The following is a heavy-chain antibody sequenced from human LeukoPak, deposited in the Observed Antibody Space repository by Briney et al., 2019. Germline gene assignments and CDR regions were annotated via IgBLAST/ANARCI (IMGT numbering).Heavy chain of an antibody. CDR3: ARLAPGYGDSDTDY. V-gene: IGHV4-59*08. J-gene: IGHJ4*02. CDR1: GGSISSYY. D-gene: IGHD4-17*01. CDR2: IYYSGST. Sequence: SGTLSLTCTVSGGSISSYYWSWIRQLPGKGLQWIGYIYYSGSTNYNPSLKSRVTISVDTSKNQFSLRLSSVTAADTAVYYCARLAPGYGDSDTDYWGQGTLVTVSS.